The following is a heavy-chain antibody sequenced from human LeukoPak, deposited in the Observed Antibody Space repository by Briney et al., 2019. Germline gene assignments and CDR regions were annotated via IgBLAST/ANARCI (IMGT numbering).Heavy chain of an antibody. CDR3: ARDTRFGALYDSSYHGMDV. CDR1: GFIFSTYS. Sequence: GGSLRLSCAASGFIFSTYSMNWVRQAPGKGLEWVSSISSSSSHIYYADSVKGRLTISSDNAKNSLYLQIYSLRAQDTAVYYCARDTRFGALYDSSYHGMDVWGKGTTVTVSS. D-gene: IGHD3-10*01. V-gene: IGHV3-21*01. J-gene: IGHJ6*04. CDR2: ISSSSSHI.